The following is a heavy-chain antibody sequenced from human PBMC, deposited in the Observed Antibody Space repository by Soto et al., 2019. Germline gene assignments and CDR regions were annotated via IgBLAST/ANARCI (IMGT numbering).Heavy chain of an antibody. CDR2: ISYDGSNK. J-gene: IGHJ4*02. CDR1: GFTFSSYA. Sequence: QVQLVESGGGVVQPWRSLRLSCAASGFTFSSYAMHWVRQAPGKGLEWVAVISYDGSNKYYADSVKGRFTISRDNSKNTLYLQMNSLRAEDRAVYYCARGIGGGNHHYFDYWGQGTLVTVSS. D-gene: IGHD3-10*01. CDR3: ARGIGGGNHHYFDY. V-gene: IGHV3-30-3*01.